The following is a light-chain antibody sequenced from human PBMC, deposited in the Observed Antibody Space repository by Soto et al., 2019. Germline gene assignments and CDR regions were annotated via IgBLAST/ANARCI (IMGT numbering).Light chain of an antibody. CDR1: QRVSSN. J-gene: IGKJ1*01. CDR2: GAS. CDR3: QQSYSTPWT. V-gene: IGKV3-15*01. Sequence: EIVMTQSPATLSVSPGDRATLSCRASQRVSSNLAWYQQKPGQAPRLLMYGASTRATGIPARFSGSGSGTEFTLTISSLQSEDFATYYCQQSYSTPWTFGQGTKVDIK.